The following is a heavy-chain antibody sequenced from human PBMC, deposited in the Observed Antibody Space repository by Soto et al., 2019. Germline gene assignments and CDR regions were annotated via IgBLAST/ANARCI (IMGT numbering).Heavy chain of an antibody. V-gene: IGHV3-48*03. CDR2: ISTTGGTI. CDR1: GFTFSSYE. CDR3: ARESDSGRSAPFDC. J-gene: IGHJ4*02. D-gene: IGHD1-26*01. Sequence: GSLLLSCPASGFTFSSYEFNWVRQAPGKGLEWVSYISTTGGTIHYADSVEGRFTISRDNAKNSLYLQMNSLRAEDTAVYYCARESDSGRSAPFDCWGQGTLVTVYS.